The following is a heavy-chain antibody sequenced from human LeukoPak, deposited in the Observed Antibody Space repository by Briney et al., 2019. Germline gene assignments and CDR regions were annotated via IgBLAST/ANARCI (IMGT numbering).Heavy chain of an antibody. Sequence: HPGGSLRLSCAASGFTFSLYNMNWVRQAPGKGLEWVSQISASETSIKYADSVRGRFTISRDNVKNSVYLQMNSLRAEDTAIYYCVRDNLENQWLERSYWGQGTLVTVSS. CDR3: VRDNLENQWLERSY. J-gene: IGHJ4*02. CDR2: ISASETSI. V-gene: IGHV3-48*03. D-gene: IGHD6-19*01. CDR1: GFTFSLYN.